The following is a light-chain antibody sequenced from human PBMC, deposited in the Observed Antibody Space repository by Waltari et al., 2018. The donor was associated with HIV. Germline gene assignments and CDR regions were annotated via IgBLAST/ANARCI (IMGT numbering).Light chain of an antibody. CDR2: EDN. V-gene: IGLV6-57*02. CDR3: QSDDSSNHVVV. CDR1: SGRIARNY. Sequence: NFMLTQPHSVSESPGKTVTISCTGSSGRIARNYVQWYQQGPGRAPPTWHHEDNKSTSGVPDRFSGSIDSSSNSASLTISGLKTEDEADYYCQSDDSSNHVVVFGGGTKLTVL. J-gene: IGLJ2*01.